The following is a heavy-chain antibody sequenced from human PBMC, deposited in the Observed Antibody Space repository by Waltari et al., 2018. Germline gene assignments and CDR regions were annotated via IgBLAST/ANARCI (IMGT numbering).Heavy chain of an antibody. J-gene: IGHJ4*02. CDR3: ATGGWGFFLGY. Sequence: EVQLVESGGGLVRPGGSLRLSCAASGLSFNTSNMNWVRQAPGKGLEWVSSISNTGAYMHYADSVKGRFTISRDNAKNSLYLQLSSLRAEDTAMYYCATGGWGFFLGYWGQGTLVTVSS. V-gene: IGHV3-21*02. CDR2: ISNTGAYM. D-gene: IGHD7-27*01. CDR1: GLSFNTSN.